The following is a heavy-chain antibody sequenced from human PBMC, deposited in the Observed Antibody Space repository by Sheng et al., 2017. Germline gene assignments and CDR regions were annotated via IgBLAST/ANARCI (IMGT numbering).Heavy chain of an antibody. J-gene: IGHJ4*02. Sequence: QVQLVQSGAEVKKPGASVKVSCKASGYTFTSYDINWVRQATGQGLEWMGWMNPNSGNTGYAQKFQGRVTITRNTSISTAYMELSSLRSEDTAVYYCARGRGYSGYGRYYFDYWGQGTLVTVSS. V-gene: IGHV1-8*03. CDR1: GYTFTSYD. CDR2: MNPNSGNT. CDR3: ARGRGYSGYGRYYFDY. D-gene: IGHD5-12*01.